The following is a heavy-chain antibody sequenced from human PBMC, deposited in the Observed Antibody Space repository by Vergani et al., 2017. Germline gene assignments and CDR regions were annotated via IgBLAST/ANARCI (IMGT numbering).Heavy chain of an antibody. J-gene: IGHJ6*02. CDR1: GYTFTSYY. D-gene: IGHD4-23*01. CDR3: ARDPTTVVTPGGMDV. Sequence: QVQLVQSGAEVKKPGASVKVSCKASGYTFTSYYMHWVRQAPGQGLEWMGIINPSGSSTSYAQKFQGRVTMTRDTSTSTVYMELSSLRSEDTAVYYCARDPTTVVTPGGMDVWGQGTTVTVSS. V-gene: IGHV1-46*01. CDR2: INPSGSST.